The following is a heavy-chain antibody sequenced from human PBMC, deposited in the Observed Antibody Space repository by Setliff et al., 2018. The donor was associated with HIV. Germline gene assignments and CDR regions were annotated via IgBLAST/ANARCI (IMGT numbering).Heavy chain of an antibody. CDR3: ARHYYTDPFDY. Sequence: SETLSLTCTVSGGSISNYYWSWIRQPPGKGLEWIGYIYSSGTTDYNPSLKSRVTMSVDTSNSHFSLKPASVTAADTAVYYCARHYYTDPFDYWGQGTLVTVS. J-gene: IGHJ4*02. CDR1: GGSISNYY. D-gene: IGHD3-22*01. CDR2: IYSSGTT. V-gene: IGHV4-4*08.